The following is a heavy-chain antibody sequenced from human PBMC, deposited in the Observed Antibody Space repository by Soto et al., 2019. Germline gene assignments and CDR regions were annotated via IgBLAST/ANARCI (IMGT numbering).Heavy chain of an antibody. CDR2: IIPIFGTA. Sequence: QVQLVQSGAEVKKPGSSVKVSCKASGGTFSSYAISWVRQAPGQGLEWMGGIIPIFGTANYAQKFQGRVTITGDEXXSXACXELSSLRSEDTAVYYCATSREGYNQWGYYYSGMDVWGQGTTVTVSS. D-gene: IGHD1-1*01. CDR1: GGTFSSYA. V-gene: IGHV1-69*12. CDR3: ATSREGYNQWGYYYSGMDV. J-gene: IGHJ6*02.